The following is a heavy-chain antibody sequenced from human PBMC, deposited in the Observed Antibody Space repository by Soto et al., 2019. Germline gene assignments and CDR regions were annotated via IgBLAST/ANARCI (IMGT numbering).Heavy chain of an antibody. Sequence: EVQLLESGGGLLQPGRSLRLSCAASGLTFSSYVMKWVRQAPGEGLEWVSTVSGGGDGTYYADSVKGRFTISRDDSKNTLYLQMNSLRADDTAVYFCARSGYCSTGKCSAFDYWGQGTLVTVSS. J-gene: IGHJ4*02. V-gene: IGHV3-23*01. CDR2: VSGGGDGT. CDR3: ARSGYCSTGKCSAFDY. D-gene: IGHD2-8*01. CDR1: GLTFSSYV.